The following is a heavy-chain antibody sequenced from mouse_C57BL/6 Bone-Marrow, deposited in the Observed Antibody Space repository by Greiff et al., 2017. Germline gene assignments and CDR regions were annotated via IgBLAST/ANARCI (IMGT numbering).Heavy chain of an antibody. D-gene: IGHD1-1*02. CDR3: AILSGDY. V-gene: IGHV1-69*01. Sequence: QVQLQQPGAELVMPGASVKLSCKASGYTFTSYWMHWVKQRPGQGLEWIGEIDPSDSNTNYNQKFKGKSTLTVDKSSNTAYMQLSSLTSEDSSVYYRAILSGDYWGQGTSGTGSS. CDR2: IDPSDSNT. CDR1: GYTFTSYW. J-gene: IGHJ4*01.